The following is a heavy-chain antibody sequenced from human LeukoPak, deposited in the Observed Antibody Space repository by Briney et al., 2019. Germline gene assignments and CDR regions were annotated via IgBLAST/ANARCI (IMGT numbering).Heavy chain of an antibody. D-gene: IGHD2-15*01. J-gene: IGHJ5*02. CDR1: GESLNSYY. CDR3: AKGAWATRLGT. Sequence: PSDTLSLTCAVYGESLNSYYWSWLRHPPGKGLEWIGEIYQSGSTEYNPSLKSRVTISLVPSKQQFSLSLTSVSAADTAVYYCAKGAWATRLGTWGLGTPVIVSS. V-gene: IGHV4-34*01. CDR2: IYQSGST.